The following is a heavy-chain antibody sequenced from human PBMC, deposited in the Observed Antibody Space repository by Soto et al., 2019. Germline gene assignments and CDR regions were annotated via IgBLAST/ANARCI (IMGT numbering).Heavy chain of an antibody. CDR2: INPNSGGT. V-gene: IGHV1-2*04. Sequence: ASVKVSCKASGYTFTGYYMHWVRQAPGQGLEWMGWINPNSGGTNYAQKFQGWVTMTRDTSISTAYVELSRLRSDDTAVYYCARDGFERQWSAYYYYGMDVWGQRTTVTVSS. D-gene: IGHD6-19*01. CDR3: ARDGFERQWSAYYYYGMDV. J-gene: IGHJ6*02. CDR1: GYTFTGYY.